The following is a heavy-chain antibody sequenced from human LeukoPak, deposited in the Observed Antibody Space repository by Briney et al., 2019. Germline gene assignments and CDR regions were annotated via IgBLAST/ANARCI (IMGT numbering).Heavy chain of an antibody. Sequence: GGSLRLSCAASGFTVSSNYMSWVRQAPGKGLEWVSVIYNGGSTHYADSVKGRFTFSRDNSKNTLYLQMNSLRAEDTAVYYCAKDVGYGGLNWFDPWGQGTLVTVSS. CDR1: GFTVSSNY. D-gene: IGHD4-23*01. J-gene: IGHJ5*02. V-gene: IGHV3-53*01. CDR2: IYNGGST. CDR3: AKDVGYGGLNWFDP.